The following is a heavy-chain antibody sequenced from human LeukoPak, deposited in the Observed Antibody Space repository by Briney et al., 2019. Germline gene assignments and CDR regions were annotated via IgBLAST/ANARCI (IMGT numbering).Heavy chain of an antibody. J-gene: IGHJ4*02. CDR2: IYYSGST. D-gene: IGHD2-15*01. CDR1: GGSISSGGYY. Sequence: SQTLSLACTVSGGSISSGGYYWSWIRQHPGKGLEWIGYIYYSGSTYYNPSLKSRVTISVDTSKNQFSLKLSSVTAADTAVYYCAADRGYCSGGSCYQGNYFDHWGQGTLVTVSS. V-gene: IGHV4-31*03. CDR3: AADRGYCSGGSCYQGNYFDH.